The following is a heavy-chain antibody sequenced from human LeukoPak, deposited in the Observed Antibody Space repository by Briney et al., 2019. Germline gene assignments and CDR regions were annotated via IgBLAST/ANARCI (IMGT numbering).Heavy chain of an antibody. CDR2: INWNGGST. CDR1: GFTFDDYG. D-gene: IGHD6-13*01. Sequence: GGSLRLSCAASGFTFDDYGMSWVRQSPGKGREGVCGINWNGGSTGYADSAKGRFTISRDNTKNSLYLQMNSLRAEDTALYYCARGTLKAAATDFDYWGQGTLVTVSS. CDR3: ARGTLKAAATDFDY. V-gene: IGHV3-20*04. J-gene: IGHJ4*02.